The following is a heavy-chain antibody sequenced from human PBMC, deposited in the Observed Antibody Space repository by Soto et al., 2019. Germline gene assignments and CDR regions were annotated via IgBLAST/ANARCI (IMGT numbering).Heavy chain of an antibody. CDR3: ARDDGLRTGSIVYFYYGLDV. CDR2: TSYRSKWYN. V-gene: IGHV6-1*01. CDR1: GDSVSSNSAA. D-gene: IGHD1-7*01. J-gene: IGHJ6*02. Sequence: SQTLSLTCVISGDSVSSNSAAWNWIRQSPSRGLEWLGRTSYRSKWYNDYAVSVKSRITINPDTSKNQFSLQLNSVTPDDTAVYYCARDDGLRTGSIVYFYYGLDVWGQGTTVTVYS.